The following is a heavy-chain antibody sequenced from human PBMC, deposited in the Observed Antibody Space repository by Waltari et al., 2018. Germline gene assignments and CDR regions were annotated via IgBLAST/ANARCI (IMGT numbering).Heavy chain of an antibody. V-gene: IGHV4-39*01. CDR3: ARHWKRSGYRFDP. CDR2: IYYSGTT. J-gene: IGHJ5*02. Sequence: QLQLQESGPGLVKPSETLSLTCTVSGGSISKSSYYWGWIRQSPGKGLEWIGSIYYSGTTYYNPTLKSRVSISGDLSKNQFSLKVSSVTAADTAVYYCARHWKRSGYRFDPWGQGSLVTVSS. CDR1: GGSISKSSYY. D-gene: IGHD5-12*01.